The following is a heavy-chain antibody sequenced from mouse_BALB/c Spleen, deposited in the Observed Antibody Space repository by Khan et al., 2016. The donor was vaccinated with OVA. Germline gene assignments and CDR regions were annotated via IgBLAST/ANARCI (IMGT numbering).Heavy chain of an antibody. D-gene: IGHD2-4*01. J-gene: IGHJ3*01. Sequence: QVQLQQPGPELVKPGASVKMSCKASGYKFTDYVISWVKQRTGQGLEWIGDIYPGSGTTYYNERFEGKATLTADKSSNTAYMQFRSLTSEDSAVSFYARSYDNDGAWFVYWGQGTLVTVSA. V-gene: IGHV1-81*01. CDR2: IYPGSGTT. CDR3: ARSYDNDGAWFVY. CDR1: GYKFTDYV.